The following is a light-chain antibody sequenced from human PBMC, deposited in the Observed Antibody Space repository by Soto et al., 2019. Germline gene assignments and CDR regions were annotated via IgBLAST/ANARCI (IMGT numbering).Light chain of an antibody. Sequence: EIVMTQSPATLSVSPGERATLSCRASQSVSSDLAWYQQKPGQAPRLLIYGVSTRAAGIPVRFSGSASGTEFTLTISSLQSEDFAVYYCQQYKDWPLTFGGGTKVDIK. CDR1: QSVSSD. J-gene: IGKJ4*01. CDR3: QQYKDWPLT. CDR2: GVS. V-gene: IGKV3-15*01.